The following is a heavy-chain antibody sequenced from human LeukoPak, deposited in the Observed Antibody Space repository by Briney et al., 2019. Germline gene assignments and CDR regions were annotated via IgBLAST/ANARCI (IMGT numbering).Heavy chain of an antibody. D-gene: IGHD6-19*01. CDR2: IYHRGST. J-gene: IGHJ4*02. CDR1: GGSISSGGYS. CDR3: ARDGYGSGEGDYFDY. V-gene: IGHV4-30-2*01. Sequence: SQTLSLTCAVSGGSISSGGYSWSWIRQPPGKGLEWIGYIYHRGSTYYNPSLKSRVTISVDRSKNQFSLKLSSVTAADTAVYYCARDGYGSGEGDYFDYWGQGTLVTVSS.